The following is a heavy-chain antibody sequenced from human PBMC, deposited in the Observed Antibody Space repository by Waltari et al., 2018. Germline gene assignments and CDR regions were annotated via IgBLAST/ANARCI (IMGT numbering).Heavy chain of an antibody. CDR2: IGGSGTSI. J-gene: IGHJ4*02. V-gene: IGHV3-21*01. Sequence: EVQVVESGVGLVKPGGSLRLSCAASGFTFSTYAMNWVRQAPGKGLEWVSSIGGSGTSIYYADSVKGRFTISRDNAKNSLYLQMNSLRAEDAAVYYCAREGGANYGESFDYWGQGTLVTVSS. CDR3: AREGGANYGESFDY. D-gene: IGHD4-17*01. CDR1: GFTFSTYA.